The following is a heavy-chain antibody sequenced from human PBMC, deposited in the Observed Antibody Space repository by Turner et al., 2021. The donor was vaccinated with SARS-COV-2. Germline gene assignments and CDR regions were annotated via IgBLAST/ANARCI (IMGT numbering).Heavy chain of an antibody. J-gene: IGHJ4*02. Sequence: EVQLVESGGGLIQPGRSLRLSCAASGFTVMSNYMSWVRQAPGKGLECVSVIYSGGSTFYADSVKGRFTISRDKSKNTLYLQMNSLRAEDTAVYYCARDLGGLRFDYWGQGTLVTVSS. D-gene: IGHD2-15*01. CDR1: GFTVMSNY. CDR2: IYSGGST. V-gene: IGHV3-53*01. CDR3: ARDLGGLRFDY.